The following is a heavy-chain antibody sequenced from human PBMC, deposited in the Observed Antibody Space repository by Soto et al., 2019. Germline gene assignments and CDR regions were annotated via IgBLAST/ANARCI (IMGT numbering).Heavy chain of an antibody. D-gene: IGHD3-10*01. Sequence: EVQLVESGGGLVKPGGSLRLSCAASGFTFSTYTMNWVRQAPGKGLEWVSSISSSSSYTYYADSVKGRFTISRDNAKNSLYLQMNGLRAEDTAVYYCAREITGYGSLTYFDYWGQGTLVTVSS. J-gene: IGHJ4*02. CDR3: AREITGYGSLTYFDY. CDR2: ISSSSSYT. CDR1: GFTFSTYT. V-gene: IGHV3-21*01.